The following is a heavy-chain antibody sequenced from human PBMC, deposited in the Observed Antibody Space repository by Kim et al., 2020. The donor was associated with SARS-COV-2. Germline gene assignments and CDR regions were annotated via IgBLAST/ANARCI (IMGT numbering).Heavy chain of an antibody. V-gene: IGHV1-69*13. CDR3: ARDRNSSSWFDAFDI. CDR1: GGTFSSYA. CDR2: IIPIFGTA. J-gene: IGHJ3*02. D-gene: IGHD6-13*01. Sequence: SVKVSCKASGGTFSSYAISWVRQAPGQGLEWMGGIIPIFGTANYAQKFQGRVTITADESTSTAYMELSSLRSEDTAVYYCARDRNSSSWFDAFDIWGQGIMVTVSS.